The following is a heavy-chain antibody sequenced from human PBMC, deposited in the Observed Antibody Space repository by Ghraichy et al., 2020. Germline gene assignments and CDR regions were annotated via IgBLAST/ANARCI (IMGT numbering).Heavy chain of an antibody. J-gene: IGHJ5*02. Sequence: ETLSLTCAVYGGSFSGYYWSWIRQPPGKGLEWIGEINHSGSTNYNPSLKSRVTISVDTSKNQFSLKLSSVTAADTAVYYCASLGYCTNGVCYNWFDPWGQGTLVTVSS. CDR1: GGSFSGYY. CDR3: ASLGYCTNGVCYNWFDP. CDR2: INHSGST. V-gene: IGHV4-34*01. D-gene: IGHD2-8*01.